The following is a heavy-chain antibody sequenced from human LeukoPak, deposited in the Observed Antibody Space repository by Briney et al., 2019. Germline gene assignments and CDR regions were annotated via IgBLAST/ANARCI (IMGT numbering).Heavy chain of an antibody. D-gene: IGHD6-19*01. J-gene: IGHJ4*02. CDR1: GFTFSSYA. CDR3: AKSRAFRAVAGPFDY. CDR2: ISGSGGST. Sequence: GGSLRLSCAASGFTFSSYAMSWDRQAPGKGLEWVSAISGSGGSTYYADSVKGRFTISRDNSKNTLYLQMNSLRAEDTAVYYCAKSRAFRAVAGPFDYWGQGTLVTVSS. V-gene: IGHV3-23*01.